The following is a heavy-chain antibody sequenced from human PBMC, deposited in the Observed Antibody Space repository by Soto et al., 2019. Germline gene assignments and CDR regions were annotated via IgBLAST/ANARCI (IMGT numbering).Heavy chain of an antibody. CDR1: GYDFNNYG. CDR2: ISADNGNT. J-gene: IGHJ1*01. CDR3: ARDRRLVGAARPEYFQH. V-gene: IGHV1-18*01. Sequence: QVQLVQSGAEVKKPGASVKVSCKASGYDFNNYGISWVRQAPGQGLEWMGWISADNGNTNNAQKFQGRVTMTTDPSTRTVYMELTSLSSDDTAVYYCARDRRLVGAARPEYFQHWGQGTLVIVSS. D-gene: IGHD1-26*01.